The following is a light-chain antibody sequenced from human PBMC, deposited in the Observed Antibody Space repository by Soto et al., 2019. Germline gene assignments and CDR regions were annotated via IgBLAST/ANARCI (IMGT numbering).Light chain of an antibody. CDR1: QGVGST. CDR3: QHYMTWPLT. Sequence: ELVLTQSPATLSVSPGERATLSCRASQGVGSTLAWYQQEPGRAPRLLIYDASTRAAGIPARFCGDGSGTEFTLTISGLQSDDFAVYYGQHYMTWPLTCGGGTKVDIK. J-gene: IGKJ4*01. V-gene: IGKV3-15*01. CDR2: DAS.